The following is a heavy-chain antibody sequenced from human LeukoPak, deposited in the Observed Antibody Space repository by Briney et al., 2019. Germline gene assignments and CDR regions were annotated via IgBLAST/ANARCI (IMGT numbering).Heavy chain of an antibody. V-gene: IGHV1-2*02. CDR1: GYTFTAYY. CDR3: ARDRVVVPAAFDY. J-gene: IGHJ4*02. CDR2: INPNSGGT. D-gene: IGHD2-2*01. Sequence: ASVKVSCKASGYTFTAYYLHWVRQAPGQGLEWMGWINPNSGGTNYAQKFQGRVTMTRDTSISTAYMGLSRLRSDDTAVYYCARDRVVVPAAFDYCGQGTLVTVSS.